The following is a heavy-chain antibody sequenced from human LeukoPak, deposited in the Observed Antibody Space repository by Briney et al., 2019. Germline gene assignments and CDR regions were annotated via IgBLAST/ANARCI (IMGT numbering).Heavy chain of an antibody. Sequence: SEPLSLTCAVSGRPISSSNWWSWVRQPPGKGLEWIGEIYHSGSTNYNPSLKSRVTISVDKSKNQFSLKLSSVTAADTAVYYCASGYGSGSYYSGTMDYWGQGTLVTVSS. CDR1: GRPISSSNW. J-gene: IGHJ4*02. CDR3: ASGYGSGSYYSGTMDY. V-gene: IGHV4-4*02. D-gene: IGHD3-10*01. CDR2: IYHSGST.